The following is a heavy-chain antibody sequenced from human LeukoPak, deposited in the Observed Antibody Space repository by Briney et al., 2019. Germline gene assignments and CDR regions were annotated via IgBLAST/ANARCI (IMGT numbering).Heavy chain of an antibody. CDR1: GYTLTELS. CDR2: FDPEDGET. CDR3: ALLVAYCGGDCYLP. Sequence: ASVKVSCKVSGYTLTELSMHWVRQAPGKGLEWMGGFDPEDGETIYAQKFQGRVTMTKDTSTDTAYMELSSLRSEDTAVYYCALLVAYCGGDCYLPWGQGTLVTVSS. D-gene: IGHD2-21*02. J-gene: IGHJ5*02. V-gene: IGHV1-24*01.